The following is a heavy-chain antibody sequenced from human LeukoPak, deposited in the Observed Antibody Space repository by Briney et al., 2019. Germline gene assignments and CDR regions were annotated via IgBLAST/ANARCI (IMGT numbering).Heavy chain of an antibody. V-gene: IGHV1-2*04. J-gene: IGHJ3*02. D-gene: IGHD2-2*01. CDR1: GGTFSSYA. CDR2: INPNSGGT. CDR3: ARFREDCSSTSCLNDAFDI. Sequence: ASVKVSCKASGGTFSSYAISWVRQAPGQGLEWMGWINPNSGGTNYAQKFQGWVTMTRDTSISTAYMELSRLRSDDTAVYYCARFREDCSSTSCLNDAFDIWGQGTMVTVSS.